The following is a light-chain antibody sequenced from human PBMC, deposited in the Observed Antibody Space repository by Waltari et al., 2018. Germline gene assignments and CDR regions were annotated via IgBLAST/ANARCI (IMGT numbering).Light chain of an antibody. V-gene: IGLV1-40*01. Sequence: SVLTPPPSVSGPPGQRVTISCPGSTSNSGAASDVPWSQHLPGTAPNLLIYDNTNRPSGVPDRFSGSKSGTSASLAITGLQSEDEADYYCQSYDSSLSGSAFGGGTKLTVL. CDR1: TSNSGAASD. CDR3: QSYDSSLSGSA. CDR2: DNT. J-gene: IGLJ2*01.